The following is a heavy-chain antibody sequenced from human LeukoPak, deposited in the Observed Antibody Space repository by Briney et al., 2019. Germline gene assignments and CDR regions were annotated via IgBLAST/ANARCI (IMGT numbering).Heavy chain of an antibody. D-gene: IGHD6-13*01. Sequence: GGSLRLACAASGFTFSSYAMSWVSQAPGKGLEWVSAISGSGGSTYYADSVKGRFTISRDNSKNTLYLQMNSLRAEDTAVYYCTKHIAAAGPDYWGQRTLVTVSS. CDR1: GFTFSSYA. CDR2: ISGSGGST. J-gene: IGHJ4*02. CDR3: TKHIAAAGPDY. V-gene: IGHV3-23*01.